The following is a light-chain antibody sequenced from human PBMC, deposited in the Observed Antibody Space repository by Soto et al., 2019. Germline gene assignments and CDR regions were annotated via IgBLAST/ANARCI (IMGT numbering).Light chain of an antibody. Sequence: QSALTQPASVSGSPGQSITISCAGTMRDVGGYNLVSWYQQHPGRAPQLILYEVRNRPSGISFRFSGSKSGNTASLTISGLQAEDEADYYCTSYTSSNTLVFGTGTKLTVL. CDR2: EVR. J-gene: IGLJ1*01. V-gene: IGLV2-14*01. CDR3: TSYTSSNTLV. CDR1: MRDVGGYNL.